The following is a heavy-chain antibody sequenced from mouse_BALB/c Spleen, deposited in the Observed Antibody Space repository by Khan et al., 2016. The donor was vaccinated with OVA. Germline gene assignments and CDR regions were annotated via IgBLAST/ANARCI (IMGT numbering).Heavy chain of an antibody. V-gene: IGHV5-17*02. Sequence: VQLKESGGGLVQPGGSRKLSCAASGFTFSNFGMHWVRQAPEKGLEWVAYINSGSTTVYYADTVKGRFTVSRDNPKDTLLLQMTSLRSEDTAKYYSARDGYYYFDYWGQGTTLTVSS. CDR1: GFTFSNFG. J-gene: IGHJ2*01. CDR2: INSGSTTV. D-gene: IGHD2-3*01. CDR3: ARDGYYYFDY.